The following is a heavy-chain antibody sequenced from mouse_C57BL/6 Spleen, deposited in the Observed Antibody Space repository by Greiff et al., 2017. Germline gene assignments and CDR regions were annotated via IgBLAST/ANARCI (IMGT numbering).Heavy chain of an antibody. V-gene: IGHV5-4*01. CDR1: GFTFSSYA. Sequence: EVQRVESGGGLVKPGGSLKLSCAASGFTFSSYAMSWVRQTPEKRLEWVATISDGGSYTYYPDNVKGRFTISRDNAKNNLYLQMSHLKSEDTAMYYCARDPQAYAMDYWGQGTSVTVSS. CDR3: ARDPQAYAMDY. D-gene: IGHD3-2*02. J-gene: IGHJ4*01. CDR2: ISDGGSYT.